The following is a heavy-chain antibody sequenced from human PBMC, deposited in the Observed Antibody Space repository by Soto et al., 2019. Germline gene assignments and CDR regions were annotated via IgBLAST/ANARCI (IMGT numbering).Heavy chain of an antibody. J-gene: IGHJ5*02. D-gene: IGHD1-1*01. CDR1: GASISGFY. CDR2: IYATGTT. Sequence: ETLSLTCTVSGASISGFYWSWIRKSAGKGLEWIGRIYATGTTDYNPSLKSRVMMSVDTSKKQFSLKLRSVTAADAAVYYCVRDGTKTLRDWFDPWGQGISVTVSS. CDR3: VRDGTKTLRDWFDP. V-gene: IGHV4-4*07.